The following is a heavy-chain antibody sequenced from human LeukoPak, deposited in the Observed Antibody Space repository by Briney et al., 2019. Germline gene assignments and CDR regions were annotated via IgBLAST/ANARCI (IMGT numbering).Heavy chain of an antibody. Sequence: PGGSLRLSCAASGFTFSSYSMNWVRQAPGKGLEWVSSISSSSSYIYYADPVKGRFTISRDNAKNSLYLQMNSLRAEDTAVYYCARVKIRESYMDVWGKGTTVTVSS. J-gene: IGHJ6*03. CDR2: ISSSSSYI. V-gene: IGHV3-21*01. CDR1: GFTFSSYS. CDR3: ARVKIRESYMDV.